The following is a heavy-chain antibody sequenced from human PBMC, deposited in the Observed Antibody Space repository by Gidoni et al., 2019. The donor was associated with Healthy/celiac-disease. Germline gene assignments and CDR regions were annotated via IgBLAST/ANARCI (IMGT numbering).Heavy chain of an antibody. CDR1: GFTFSSSA. D-gene: IGHD6-13*01. Sequence: EVQLLESGGGLVQPGGSLRLSCAASGFTFSSSARSWVRQAPGKGLGWVSAISGSGGSTYYADSVKCRFTISRDNSKNTLYLQMNSLRAEDTAVYYCAKDSSSWSFDYYYYGMDVWGQGTTVTVSS. J-gene: IGHJ6*02. V-gene: IGHV3-23*01. CDR3: AKDSSSWSFDYYYYGMDV. CDR2: ISGSGGST.